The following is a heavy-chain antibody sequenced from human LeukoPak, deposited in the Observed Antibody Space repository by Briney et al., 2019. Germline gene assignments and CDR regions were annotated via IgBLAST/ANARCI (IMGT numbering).Heavy chain of an antibody. J-gene: IGHJ5*02. D-gene: IGHD3-10*01. V-gene: IGHV4-34*01. CDR2: INHSGST. Sequence: SETLSLTCAVYGGSFSGYYWSWIRQPPGKGLEWIGEINHSGSTNYNPSLKSRVTISVDMSKNQFSLKLSSVTAADTAVYYCARGGYYYGSGSYLYTNWFDPWGQGTLVTVSS. CDR1: GGSFSGYY. CDR3: ARGGYYYGSGSYLYTNWFDP.